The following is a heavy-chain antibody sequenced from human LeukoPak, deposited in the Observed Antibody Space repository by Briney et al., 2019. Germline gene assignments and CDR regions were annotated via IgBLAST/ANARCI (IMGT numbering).Heavy chain of an antibody. D-gene: IGHD3-22*01. CDR1: GFTFSSYW. CDR2: IKQDGSEK. J-gene: IGHJ4*02. V-gene: IGHV3-7*01. Sequence: AGGSLRLSCAASGFTFSSYWMSWVHQAPGKGLEWAANIKQDGSEKYYVDSVKGRFTISRDNAKNSLYLQMNSLRAEDTAVYYCARDPGSSGYYPYFDYWGQGTLVTVSS. CDR3: ARDPGSSGYYPYFDY.